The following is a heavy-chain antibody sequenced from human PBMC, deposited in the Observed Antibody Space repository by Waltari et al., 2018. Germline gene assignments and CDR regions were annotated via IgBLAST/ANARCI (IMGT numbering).Heavy chain of an antibody. J-gene: IGHJ4*02. CDR3: ARDRVVGATDWGY. D-gene: IGHD1-26*01. CDR1: GYTFTNFA. V-gene: IGHV7-4-1*02. Sequence: QVQLVQSESELKKPGASVKIACKASGYTFTNFAIDWLRQAPGQGLEWMGWIGTATGNPTYSRDFTGRFDFSLDTSVSTAYLQISSLRTEDTAVYFCARDRVVGATDWGYWGQGTLVTVSS. CDR2: IGTATGNP.